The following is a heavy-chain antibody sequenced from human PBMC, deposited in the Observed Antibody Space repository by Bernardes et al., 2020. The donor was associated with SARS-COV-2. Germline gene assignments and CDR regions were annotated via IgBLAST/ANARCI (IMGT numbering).Heavy chain of an antibody. V-gene: IGHV1-18*01. J-gene: IGHJ5*02. CDR1: GYTFTGYG. Sequence: ASVKVSCKASGYTFTGYGITRVRQAPGQGLEWMGWISAFNGNTNYAQKLQGRVTMTTDTSTSTTYMELRSLRSDDTAVYFCARTTLQLSAWFDPWGQGTLVTVSS. D-gene: IGHD1-1*01. CDR3: ARTTLQLSAWFDP. CDR2: ISAFNGNT.